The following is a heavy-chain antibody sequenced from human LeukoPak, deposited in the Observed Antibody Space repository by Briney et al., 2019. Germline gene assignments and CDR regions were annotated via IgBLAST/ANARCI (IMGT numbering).Heavy chain of an antibody. CDR1: GFTVSSNY. J-gene: IGHJ6*03. Sequence: GGSLRLSCAASGFTVSSNYMSWVRQAPGKGLEWVSVIYSGGSTYYADSAKGRFTISRDNSKNALYLQMNSLRAEDTAVYYCARAPGIAARQYYMDVWGKGTTVTVSS. V-gene: IGHV3-53*01. CDR3: ARAPGIAARQYYMDV. CDR2: IYSGGST. D-gene: IGHD6-6*01.